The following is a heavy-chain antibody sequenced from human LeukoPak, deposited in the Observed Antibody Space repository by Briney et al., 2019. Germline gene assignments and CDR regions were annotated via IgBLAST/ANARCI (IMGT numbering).Heavy chain of an antibody. J-gene: IGHJ4*02. V-gene: IGHV1-18*01. Sequence: ASVKVSCKASGYTFTSYGITWVRQAPGQGLEWMGWISPYNGNTKYLQKFQGRVTMTTDTSTSTASMEVRSLRSDDTAVYYCAGEESIGRYQFLHEYWGQGTLVTVSS. CDR1: GYTFTSYG. D-gene: IGHD1-26*01. CDR2: ISPYNGNT. CDR3: AGEESIGRYQFLHEY.